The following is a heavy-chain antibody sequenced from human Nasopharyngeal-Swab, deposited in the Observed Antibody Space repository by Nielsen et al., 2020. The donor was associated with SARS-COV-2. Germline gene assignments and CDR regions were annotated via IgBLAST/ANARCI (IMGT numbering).Heavy chain of an antibody. CDR1: GGSISSYF. J-gene: IGHJ6*01. V-gene: IGHV4-4*07. D-gene: IGHD1-1*01. Sequence: SETLSLTCSVSGGSISSYFLSWIRQPAGEGLEWIGRVYTSGSTNYNPSLKSRVTISIDMSKNQFSLELRSVTAADTAFYYCARSGTTKYGLDVWGQGTTVIVSS. CDR3: ARSGTTKYGLDV. CDR2: VYTSGST.